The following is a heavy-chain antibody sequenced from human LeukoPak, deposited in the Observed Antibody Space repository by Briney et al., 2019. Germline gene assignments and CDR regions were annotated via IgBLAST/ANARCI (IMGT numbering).Heavy chain of an antibody. CDR1: GFTFSSYW. J-gene: IGHJ4*02. D-gene: IGHD2-2*01. Sequence: GGSLRLSCAASGFTFSSYWMHWVRQAPGKGLVWVSRIISDVISTNYADSVKGRFTISRDNAKNTLYLQMNSLRAEDTAVYYCVKDWYHATDYWGQGTPVTVSS. CDR3: VKDWYHATDY. V-gene: IGHV3-74*01. CDR2: IISDVIST.